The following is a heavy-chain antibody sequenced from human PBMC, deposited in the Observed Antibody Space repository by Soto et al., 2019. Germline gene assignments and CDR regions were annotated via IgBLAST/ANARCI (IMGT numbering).Heavy chain of an antibody. D-gene: IGHD2-15*01. CDR2: INHSGST. Sequence: QVQLQQWGAGLLKPSETLSLTRAVYGGSFSGYYWSWIRQPPGKGLEWIGEINHSGSTNYNPSLKSRVTISVDTSKNQFSLKLSSVTAADTAVYYCARGDYSSLGGFRYWGQGTLVTVSS. J-gene: IGHJ4*02. V-gene: IGHV4-34*01. CDR1: GGSFSGYY. CDR3: ARGDYSSLGGFRY.